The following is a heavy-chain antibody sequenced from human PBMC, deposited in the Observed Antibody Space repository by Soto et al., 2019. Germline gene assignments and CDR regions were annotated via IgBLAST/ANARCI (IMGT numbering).Heavy chain of an antibody. Sequence: ASVKVSCKASGYTFTSYDINWVRQATGQGLEWMGWMNPNSGNTGYAQKFQGRVTMTRNTSISTAYMELSSLRSEDTAVYYCARGPDVDIVATNDAFDIWGQETMVTVSS. D-gene: IGHD5-12*01. CDR1: GYTFTSYD. CDR3: ARGPDVDIVATNDAFDI. CDR2: MNPNSGNT. V-gene: IGHV1-8*01. J-gene: IGHJ3*02.